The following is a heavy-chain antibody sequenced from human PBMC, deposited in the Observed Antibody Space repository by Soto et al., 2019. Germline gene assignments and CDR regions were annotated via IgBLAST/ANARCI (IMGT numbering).Heavy chain of an antibody. V-gene: IGHV2-5*02. Sequence: QITLKESGPTLVKPTQTLTLTCTFSGFSLSTSGVSVGWIRQPPGKALEWLALIYWDDDKRYSPSLKSRLTITKDSSKNQVVLTMTNMDPVDTATYYCAHRPNGGWLDYWGQGTLVTVSS. CDR2: IYWDDDK. CDR3: AHRPNGGWLDY. J-gene: IGHJ4*02. D-gene: IGHD6-19*01. CDR1: GFSLSTSGVS.